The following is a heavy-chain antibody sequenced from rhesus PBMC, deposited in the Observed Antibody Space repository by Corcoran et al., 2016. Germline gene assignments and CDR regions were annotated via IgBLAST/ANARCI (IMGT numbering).Heavy chain of an antibody. D-gene: IGHD3-3*01. J-gene: IGHJ3*01. CDR2: IYGSGGGT. CDR1: GGSISDDYY. Sequence: QVQLQESGPGLVKPSETLSLTCAVSGGSISDDYYWSWIRQPPGKGLELIGYIYGSGGGTNPNPSLNNLVTISIDTAKNQFSLKLSSVTAADTAVYYCAREDYNFWTGYYMGGFDFWGPGLRVTVSA. V-gene: IGHV4-106*01. CDR3: AREDYNFWTGYYMGGFDF.